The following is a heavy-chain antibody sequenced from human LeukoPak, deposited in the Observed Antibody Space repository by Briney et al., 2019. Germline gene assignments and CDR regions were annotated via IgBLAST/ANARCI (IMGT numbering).Heavy chain of an antibody. CDR2: IYSGGTT. CDR3: ARDPPAVTANTYG. Sequence: GGSLRLSCAASGSTVSNNYMNWVRQAPGKGLEWVSLIYSGGTTYYADSVKGRFTISRDGSKNTLYLQMNSLRVEDTAVYYCARDPPAVTANTYGWGQGTLVTVSS. D-gene: IGHD5-18*01. J-gene: IGHJ4*02. CDR1: GSTVSNNY. V-gene: IGHV3-66*01.